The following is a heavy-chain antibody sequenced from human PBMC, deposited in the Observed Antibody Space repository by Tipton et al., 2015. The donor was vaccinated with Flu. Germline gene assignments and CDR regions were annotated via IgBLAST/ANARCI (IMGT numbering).Heavy chain of an antibody. D-gene: IGHD3-10*01. V-gene: IGHV4-38-2*02. Sequence: TLSLTCTVSGDSISSGYYWGWIRQPPGKGLEWIGCVYHGGTTYYNPSLKSRVAISLDTFTNQFSLKLTSVTAADTAVYYCATTTYYYGSGTHDYWGQGTLVTVSS. CDR1: GDSISSGYY. CDR2: VYHGGTT. CDR3: ATTTYYYGSGTHDY. J-gene: IGHJ4*02.